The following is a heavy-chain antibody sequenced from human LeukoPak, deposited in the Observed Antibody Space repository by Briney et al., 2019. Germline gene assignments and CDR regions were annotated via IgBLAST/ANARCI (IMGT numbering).Heavy chain of an antibody. D-gene: IGHD2-15*01. CDR1: GESFNSHY. CDR2: IYESGTT. Sequence: PSETLSLTCAVYGESFNSHYWSWVRQPPGEGLEWIGEIYESGTTKYNPSLKSRVAISMVPSKQQFSLRLSSVTAADTAVYYCARGAWATRLASWGLGTPVIVSS. V-gene: IGHV4-34*01. CDR3: ARGAWATRLAS. J-gene: IGHJ4*02.